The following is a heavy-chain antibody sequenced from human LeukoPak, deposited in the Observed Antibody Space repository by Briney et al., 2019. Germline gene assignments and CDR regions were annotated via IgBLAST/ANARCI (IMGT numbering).Heavy chain of an antibody. V-gene: IGHV3-30*18. CDR2: ISCDGSNT. D-gene: IGHD2-8*01. Sequence: PGGSLRLSCAASGFTFSSYGINWVRQAPGKGLEWVAVISCDGSNTCYADSVKGLLTISRDNSKNSMYLQMNSLRSEDTAVYYCAKSAIMVLGSSGCMDVWGQGTPVTVSS. CDR3: AKSAIMVLGSSGCMDV. J-gene: IGHJ6*02. CDR1: GFTFSSYG.